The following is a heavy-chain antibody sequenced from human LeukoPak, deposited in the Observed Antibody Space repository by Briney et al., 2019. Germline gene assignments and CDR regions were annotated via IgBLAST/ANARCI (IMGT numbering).Heavy chain of an antibody. CDR1: GYSFTTYW. D-gene: IGHD3-10*01. Sequence: GESLKISCKGSGYSFTTYWIAWVRQMPGKGLEWMGIIYPGDSDTRYSPSFRGQVTISADKSISTAYLQWSSLKASDTAMYYCARHRTMVRGETDYWGQGTLVTVSS. CDR3: ARHRTMVRGETDY. CDR2: IYPGDSDT. J-gene: IGHJ4*02. V-gene: IGHV5-51*01.